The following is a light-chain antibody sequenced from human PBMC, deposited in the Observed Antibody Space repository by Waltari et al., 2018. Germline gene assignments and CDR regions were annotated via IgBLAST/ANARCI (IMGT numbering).Light chain of an antibody. CDR1: SSNIGAGYD. CDR2: GNS. J-gene: IGLJ2*01. CDR3: QSYDSSLGGPVV. V-gene: IGLV1-40*01. Sequence: QYVLTQPPSVSGAPGQRVTISCTGSSSNIGAGYDVHWYQQLPGTAPKLLIYGNSNRPSGVPDRFSGSKSGTSASLAITGLQAEDEADYYCQSYDSSLGGPVVFGGGTKLTVL.